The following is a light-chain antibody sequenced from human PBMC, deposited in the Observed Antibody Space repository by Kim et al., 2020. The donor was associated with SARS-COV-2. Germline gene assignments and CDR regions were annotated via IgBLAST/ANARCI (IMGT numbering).Light chain of an antibody. CDR1: NIADKG. V-gene: IGLV3-21*04. CDR2: FDS. Sequence: SYELTQPPSVSVAPGKTASITCGGNNIADKGVHWYQQRPGQAPVLVIYFDSDRPSGIPERFSGFNSGNTATLTISRVEAGDEAGYYCQVWDSSSEHPVFGGGTKLTVL. J-gene: IGLJ3*02. CDR3: QVWDSSSEHPV.